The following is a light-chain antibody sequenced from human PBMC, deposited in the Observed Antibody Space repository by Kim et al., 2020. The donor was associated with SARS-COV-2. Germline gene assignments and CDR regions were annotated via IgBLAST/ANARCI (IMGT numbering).Light chain of an antibody. CDR3: AAWDDSHYV. CDR1: SSNIGSNY. CDR2: SNN. J-gene: IGLJ1*01. V-gene: IGLV1-47*02. Sequence: ELTQPPSASGTPGQRVTISCSGSSSNIGSNYVYWYQQLPGTAPKLLIYSNNQRPSGVPDRFSGSKSGTSASLAISGLRSEDEADYYCAAWDDSHYVFG.